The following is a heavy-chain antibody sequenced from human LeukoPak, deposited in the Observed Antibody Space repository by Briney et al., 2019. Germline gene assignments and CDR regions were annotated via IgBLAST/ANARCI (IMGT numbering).Heavy chain of an antibody. V-gene: IGHV3-21*01. CDR3: ARYRRELLIGGAFDY. J-gene: IGHJ4*02. CDR2: ISSSSSYI. D-gene: IGHD1-26*01. CDR1: GFTFSSYS. Sequence: GGSLRLSCAASGFTFSSYSMNWVRQAPGKGLEWVSSISSSSSYIYYADSVKGRFTISRDNAKNSLYLQMNSLRAEDTAVYYCARYRRELLIGGAFDYWGQGTLVTVSP.